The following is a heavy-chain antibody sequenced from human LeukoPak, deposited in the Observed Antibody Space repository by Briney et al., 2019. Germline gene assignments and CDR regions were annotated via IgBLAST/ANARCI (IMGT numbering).Heavy chain of an antibody. Sequence: GGSLRHSCAASGFTFSSYAMSWVRQAPGKGLEWVSAISGSGGSTYYADSVKGRFTISRDNSKNTLYLQMNSLRAEDTAVYYCAKVGAYSGSYLGYFDYWGQGTLVTVSS. CDR1: GFTFSSYA. V-gene: IGHV3-23*01. D-gene: IGHD1-26*01. CDR2: ISGSGGST. CDR3: AKVGAYSGSYLGYFDY. J-gene: IGHJ4*02.